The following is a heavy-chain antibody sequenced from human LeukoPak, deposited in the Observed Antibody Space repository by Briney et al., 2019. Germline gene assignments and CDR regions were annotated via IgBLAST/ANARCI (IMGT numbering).Heavy chain of an antibody. D-gene: IGHD3-22*01. J-gene: IGHJ6*02. CDR1: GFTFSSYW. CDR3: ARSHYYDSSGYFSYYYGLDV. CDR2: INSDGSSP. Sequence: PGGSLRLSCAASGFTFSSYWMHWVRQAPGKGLLWVSRINSDGSSPRRAASVKGRFTISRDNDKNTRYPQMNSLRTEDTAVYYCARSHYYDSSGYFSYYYGLDVWGQGTTVTVSS. V-gene: IGHV3-74*01.